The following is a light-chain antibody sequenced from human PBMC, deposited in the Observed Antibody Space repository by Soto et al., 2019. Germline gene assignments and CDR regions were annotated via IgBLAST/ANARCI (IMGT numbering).Light chain of an antibody. J-gene: IGLJ2*01. CDR3: SSYTSSSTYVV. Sequence: QSALTQPASVSGSPGQSITISCTGTSSDVGGYNYVSWYQQHPGKAPKLMIYDVSNRPSGVSSRLSGSKSGNTASLTISGLQAEDEADYYCSSYTSSSTYVVFGGGTQLTVL. V-gene: IGLV2-14*01. CDR2: DVS. CDR1: SSDVGGYNY.